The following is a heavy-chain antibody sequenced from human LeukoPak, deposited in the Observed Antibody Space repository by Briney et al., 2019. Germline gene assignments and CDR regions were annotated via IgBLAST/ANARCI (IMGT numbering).Heavy chain of an antibody. V-gene: IGHV3-74*01. CDR3: ARDPYDSSGYWTLDY. CDR1: GFTFSNFW. J-gene: IGHJ4*02. Sequence: GGSLRLSCAASGFTFSNFWMHWVRQAPGKGLVWVALIYGDGSFTRYADSVKGRFTTSRDNAKNSLYLQMNSLRAEDTAVYYCARDPYDSSGYWTLDYWGQGTLVTVSS. D-gene: IGHD3-22*01. CDR2: IYGDGSFT.